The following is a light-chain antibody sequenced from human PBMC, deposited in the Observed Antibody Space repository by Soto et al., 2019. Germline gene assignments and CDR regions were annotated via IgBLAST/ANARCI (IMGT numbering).Light chain of an antibody. Sequence: DIQMTQSPSSLSASVGDRVTITCRASLPITTYLNWFQQKPGKAPKLLIYTASTLYSGVPSRFSGSGSGTDFTLTISRLQPEDFATYYCQHSYGTPYTFGQGTKLEIK. J-gene: IGKJ2*01. V-gene: IGKV1-39*01. CDR1: LPITTY. CDR3: QHSYGTPYT. CDR2: TAS.